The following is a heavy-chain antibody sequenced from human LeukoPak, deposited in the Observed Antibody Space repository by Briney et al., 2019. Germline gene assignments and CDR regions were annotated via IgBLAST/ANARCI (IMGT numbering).Heavy chain of an antibody. CDR3: AREGLTFGDY. V-gene: IGHV3-48*02. J-gene: IGHJ4*02. CDR1: GFTFSNYG. D-gene: IGHD3-16*01. Sequence: GGSLRLSCAASGFTFSNYGMNWVRQAPGKGLEWVSYITTSSGSIYYADSVKGRFTISRDNAKNSLYLQMNSLRDEDTALYYCAREGLTFGDYWGQGTLVTVSS. CDR2: ITTSSGSI.